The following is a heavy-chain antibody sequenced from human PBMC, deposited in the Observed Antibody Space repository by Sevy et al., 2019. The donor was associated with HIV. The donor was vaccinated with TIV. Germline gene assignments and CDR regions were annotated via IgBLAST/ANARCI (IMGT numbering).Heavy chain of an antibody. J-gene: IGHJ4*02. CDR1: GYTFTNYW. V-gene: IGHV5-51*01. D-gene: IGHD3-9*01. CDR3: TRHRPLTGDILTGYLDY. Sequence: GESLKISCKISGYTFTNYWIAWVRLMPGRGLEWRGVIHPADSDTRHSPSFQGHVTISADQSSSTTYLQSSSLEASDSALYYATRHRPLTGDILTGYLDYWGQGTLVTVSS. CDR2: IHPADSDT.